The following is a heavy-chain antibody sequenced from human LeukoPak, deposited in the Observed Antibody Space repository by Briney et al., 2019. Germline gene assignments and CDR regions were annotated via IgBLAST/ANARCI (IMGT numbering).Heavy chain of an antibody. D-gene: IGHD2-15*01. J-gene: IGHJ1*01. Sequence: PSETLSRTCAVYGGSFSGYYWSWIRQPPGKGLEWIGEINHSEATDYNPSFKSRVTISVDTSKNQFSLKLSSVTAADTAVYYCAREAQYCSGGSCYGGYFQHWGQGTLVTVSS. V-gene: IGHV4-34*01. CDR2: INHSEAT. CDR3: AREAQYCSGGSCYGGYFQH. CDR1: GGSFSGYY.